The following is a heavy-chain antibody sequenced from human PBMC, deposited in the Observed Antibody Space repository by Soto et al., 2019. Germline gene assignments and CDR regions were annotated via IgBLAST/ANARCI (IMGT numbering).Heavy chain of an antibody. CDR3: ASVPTVAGIYYFDY. D-gene: IGHD6-19*01. CDR1: GGSISSSSYY. V-gene: IGHV4-39*01. CDR2: IYYSGST. J-gene: IGHJ4*02. Sequence: QLQLQESGPGLVKPSETLSLTCTVSGGSISSSSYYWGWIRQPPGKGLEWIGSIYYSGSTYYNPSLKSRVTISVDTSKNQFSLKLSSVTAADTAVYYCASVPTVAGIYYFDYWGQGTLVTVSS.